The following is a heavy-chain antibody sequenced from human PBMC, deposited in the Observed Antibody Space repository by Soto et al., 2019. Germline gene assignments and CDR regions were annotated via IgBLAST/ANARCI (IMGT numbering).Heavy chain of an antibody. CDR3: AHSTGAVAVDY. CDR1: GCSISTSGVG. CDR2: IYWDDDK. V-gene: IGHV2-5*02. Sequence: GSVPTLVNPTQTLRLTCTFSGCSISTSGVGVGWIRQPPGKALEWLALIYWDDDKRYSPSLKSRLTITKDTSKNQVVLTMTNMDPVDAATYYCAHSTGAVAVDYWGQGTLVTVSS. J-gene: IGHJ4*02. D-gene: IGHD6-19*01.